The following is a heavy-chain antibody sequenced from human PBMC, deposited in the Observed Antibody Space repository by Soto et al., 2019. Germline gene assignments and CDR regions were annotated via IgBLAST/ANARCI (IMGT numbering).Heavy chain of an antibody. D-gene: IGHD2-2*01. V-gene: IGHV3-49*03. J-gene: IGHJ6*02. CDR3: SRGPDIVVVSGGRPPYYGTDV. Sequence: PGGSLRLSCTASGFTFGDYAMSWFRQAPGKGLERVGFVRSKAYGGTTEYAASVKGTFTISRDDSKSIAYLQMNSLKAEDTAVHYCSRGPDIVVVSGGRPPYYGTDVWGQGTTVTVSS. CDR2: VRSKAYGGTT. CDR1: GFTFGDYA.